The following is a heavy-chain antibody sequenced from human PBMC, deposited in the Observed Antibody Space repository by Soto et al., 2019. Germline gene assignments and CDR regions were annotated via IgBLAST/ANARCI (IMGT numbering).Heavy chain of an antibody. D-gene: IGHD2-2*01. J-gene: IGHJ4*02. V-gene: IGHV3-30*03. CDR2: ISYDGSNK. Sequence: PGGSLRLSCAASGFTFSSYGMHWVRQAPGKGLEWVAVISYDGSNKYYADSVRGRFTISRDNSKNTLYLQMNNLRAEDTAVYYCAYHCSSTNCYYDFWGQGTLVTVSS. CDR3: AYHCSSTNCYYDF. CDR1: GFTFSSYG.